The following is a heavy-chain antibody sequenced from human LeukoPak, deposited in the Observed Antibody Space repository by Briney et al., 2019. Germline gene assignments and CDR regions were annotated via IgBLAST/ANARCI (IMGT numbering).Heavy chain of an antibody. Sequence: GESLKISCKGSGYSFTNYWVGWVRQMPGRGLEWMGTIYPGVSDTRYSPSFQGQVTISADKSISTAYLQWSSLKASDTAMYYCARRWDDAEYFQQWGQGTLVTVSS. CDR1: GYSFTNYW. D-gene: IGHD1-1*01. CDR3: ARRWDDAEYFQQ. J-gene: IGHJ1*01. CDR2: IYPGVSDT. V-gene: IGHV5-51*01.